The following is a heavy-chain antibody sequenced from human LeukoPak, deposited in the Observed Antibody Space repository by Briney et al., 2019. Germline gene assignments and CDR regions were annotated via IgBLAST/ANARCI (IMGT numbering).Heavy chain of an antibody. CDR3: AREGYYYGSGSYYVFDY. V-gene: IGHV3-74*01. J-gene: IGHJ4*02. D-gene: IGHD3-10*01. CDR1: GFTFSSYW. Sequence: GGSLRLSCAASGFTFSSYWMHWVRQAPGKGLVWVSRINSDGSSTSYADSVKGRFTISRDNAKNTLYLQMNSLRAEDTAVYYCAREGYYYGSGSYYVFDYWGQGTLVTVSS. CDR2: INSDGSST.